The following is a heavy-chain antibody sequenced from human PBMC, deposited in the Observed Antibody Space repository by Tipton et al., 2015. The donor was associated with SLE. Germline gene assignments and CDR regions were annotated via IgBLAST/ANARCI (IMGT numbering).Heavy chain of an antibody. CDR2: IFYSGST. CDR3: ARHMITGGEFDY. D-gene: IGHD3-16*01. Sequence: TLSLTCNVSGRSISSYYWSWIRQPPGKGLEWIGYIFYSGSTNYNPSLKSRVTISVDTSKNQFSLKLSSVTAADTAVYYCARHMITGGEFDYWGQGTLVTVSS. J-gene: IGHJ4*02. CDR1: GRSISSYY. V-gene: IGHV4-59*08.